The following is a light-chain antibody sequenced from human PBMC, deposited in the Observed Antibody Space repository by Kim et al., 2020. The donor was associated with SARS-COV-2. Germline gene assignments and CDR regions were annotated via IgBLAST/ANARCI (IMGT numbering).Light chain of an antibody. J-gene: IGLJ3*02. CDR2: EVT. V-gene: IGLV2-8*01. CDR3: SSYAGNNNLV. Sequence: GQSVTISCTGASSDIGAYNYVSWYQQHPGEALKLMIYEVTKRPSGVPDRFSGSKSGNTASLTVSGLQAEDDADYYCSSYAGNNNLVFGGGTKLTVL. CDR1: SSDIGAYNY.